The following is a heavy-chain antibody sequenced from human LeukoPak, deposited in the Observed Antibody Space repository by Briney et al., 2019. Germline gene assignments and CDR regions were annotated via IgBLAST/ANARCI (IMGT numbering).Heavy chain of an antibody. D-gene: IGHD4-11*01. Sequence: ASVKVSCKASGYTFTSYYMHWVRQAPGQGLEWMGIINPSGGSTSYAQKFQGRVTMTRDTSTSTAYMELSSLRSEDTAVYYCASRTVTRAFDIWGQGTMVTVSS. J-gene: IGHJ3*02. CDR3: ASRTVTRAFDI. V-gene: IGHV1-46*01. CDR2: INPSGGST. CDR1: GYTFTSYY.